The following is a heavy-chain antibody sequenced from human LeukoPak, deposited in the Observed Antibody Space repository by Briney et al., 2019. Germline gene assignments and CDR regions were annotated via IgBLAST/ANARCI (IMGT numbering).Heavy chain of an antibody. Sequence: PSETLSLTCTVSGGSISSYYWSWIRQPPGKGLEWIGEINHSGSTNYNPSLKSRVTISVDTSKNQFSLKLSSVTAADTAVYYCARRETYCSSTSCYYYYYGMDVWGQGTTVTVSS. V-gene: IGHV4-34*01. CDR1: GGSISSYY. J-gene: IGHJ6*02. CDR2: INHSGST. CDR3: ARRETYCSSTSCYYYYYGMDV. D-gene: IGHD2-2*01.